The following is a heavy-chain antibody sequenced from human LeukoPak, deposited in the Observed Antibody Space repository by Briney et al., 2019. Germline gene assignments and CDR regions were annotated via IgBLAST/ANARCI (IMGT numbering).Heavy chain of an antibody. CDR1: GFTFSSYG. CDR3: ATSGSYYRFEY. Sequence: GGSLRLSCAASGFTFSSYGMHWVREAPGKGLEWVAVIWYDGSNKYYADSVKGRFTISRDNSKNTLYLQMNSLRAEDTAVYYCATSGSYYRFEYWGQGTLVTVSS. V-gene: IGHV3-33*01. D-gene: IGHD1-26*01. CDR2: IWYDGSNK. J-gene: IGHJ4*02.